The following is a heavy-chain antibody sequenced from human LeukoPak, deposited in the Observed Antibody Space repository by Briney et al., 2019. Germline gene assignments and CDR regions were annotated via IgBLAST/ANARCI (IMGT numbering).Heavy chain of an antibody. D-gene: IGHD5-18*01. CDR1: GFTFSSYA. V-gene: IGHV3-30-3*01. CDR3: ARDGGGRGYSYGDYYYYGMDV. J-gene: IGHJ6*02. Sequence: GGSLRLPCAASGFTFSSYAMHWVRQAPGKGLEWVAVISYDGSNKYYADSVKGRFTISRDNSKNTLYLQMNSLRAEDTAVYYCARDGGGRGYSYGDYYYYGMDVWGQGTTVTVSS. CDR2: ISYDGSNK.